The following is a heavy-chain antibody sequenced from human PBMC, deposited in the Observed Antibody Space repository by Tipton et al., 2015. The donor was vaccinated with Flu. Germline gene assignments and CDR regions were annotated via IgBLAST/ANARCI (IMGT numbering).Heavy chain of an antibody. CDR1: GGSISSSNW. V-gene: IGHV4-4*02. CDR2: IYHSGST. CDR3: ASWLSSSWYSSYFDY. D-gene: IGHD6-13*01. J-gene: IGHJ4*02. Sequence: SLRLSCAVSGGSISSSNWWSWVRQPPGKGLEWIGEIYHSGSTNYNPSLKSRVAISVDKSKNQFSLKLSSVTAADTAAYYCASWLSSSWYSSYFDYWGQGTLVTVSS.